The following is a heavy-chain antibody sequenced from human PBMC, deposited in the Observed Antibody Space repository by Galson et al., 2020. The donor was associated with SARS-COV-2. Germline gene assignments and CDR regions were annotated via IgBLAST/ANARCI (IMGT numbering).Heavy chain of an antibody. CDR2: IFYNGNT. CDR3: TKDWNGPVYN. J-gene: IGHJ4*01. Sequence: ETSETLSLTCTVSGGSVSSYGYHWGSIRQHPGKGLEWIGYIFYNGNTDYNPSLKSRVSIALDTSKNHFSLKLSSVTPADTAVYYCTKDWNGPVYNWGQGTLVTVSS. CDR1: GGSVSSYGYH. D-gene: IGHD1-1*01. V-gene: IGHV4-31*03.